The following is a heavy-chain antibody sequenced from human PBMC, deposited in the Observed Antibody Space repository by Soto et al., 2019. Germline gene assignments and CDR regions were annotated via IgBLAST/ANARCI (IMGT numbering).Heavy chain of an antibody. CDR1: GGSISSSSYY. J-gene: IGHJ3*02. CDR3: ARLDYEIQDAFDI. CDR2: IYYSGST. Sequence: SETLSLTCTVSGGSISSSSYYWGWIRQPPGKGLEWIGSIYYSGSTYYNPSLKSRVTISVDTSKNQFSLKLSSVTAADTAVYYCARLDYEIQDAFDIRGQGTMVTRSS. D-gene: IGHD4-17*01. V-gene: IGHV4-39*01.